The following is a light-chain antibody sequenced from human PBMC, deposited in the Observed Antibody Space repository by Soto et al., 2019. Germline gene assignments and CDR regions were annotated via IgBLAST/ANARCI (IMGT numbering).Light chain of an antibody. CDR2: GAS. CDR1: QSVSSN. V-gene: IGKV3-15*01. Sequence: EIVMTQSPATLSVSPGERATLSCRASQSVSSNLAWYQHKPGQAPRFLIYGASTRATGVPARFSGSGSGTDFTLTISSLQSEDFAIYYCQQYNSWPLFTFGQGTKLEVK. J-gene: IGKJ2*01. CDR3: QQYNSWPLFT.